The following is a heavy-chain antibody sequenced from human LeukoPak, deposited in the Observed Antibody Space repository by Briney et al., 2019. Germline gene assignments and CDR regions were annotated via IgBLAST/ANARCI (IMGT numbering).Heavy chain of an antibody. D-gene: IGHD2/OR15-2a*01. J-gene: IGHJ4*02. CDR1: GFTFSSYD. CDR3: ARNSALDY. V-gene: IGHV3-33*01. Sequence: GRSLRLSCAASGFTFSSYDMHWVRQAPGKGLEWVAVMWSDGSNKYHADSVKGRFTISRDNSKNTLYLQMNSLRAEDTAVYYCARNSALDYWGQVTLVTVSS. CDR2: MWSDGSNK.